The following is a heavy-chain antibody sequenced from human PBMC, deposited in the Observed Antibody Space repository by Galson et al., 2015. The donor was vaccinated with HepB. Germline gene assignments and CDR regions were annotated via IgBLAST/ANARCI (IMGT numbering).Heavy chain of an antibody. CDR1: GFTFSGYY. CDR3: TRVADVDYGDHSHFDH. J-gene: IGHJ4*02. D-gene: IGHD4-17*01. V-gene: IGHV3-11*06. CDR2: ISSSSIYT. Sequence: SLRLSCAASGFTFSGYYMSWIRQAPGKGLEWISYISSSSIYTNYADSVNGRFTISRDNAKYSLYLQMNSLSAGDTPVYYCTRVADVDYGDHSHFDHWGQGTLVTVSS.